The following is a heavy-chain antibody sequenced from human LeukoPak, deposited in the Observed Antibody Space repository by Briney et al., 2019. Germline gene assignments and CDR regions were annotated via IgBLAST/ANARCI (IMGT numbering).Heavy chain of an antibody. Sequence: SETLFLTCTVSGGSISSSSYYWGWIRQPPGKGLEWIGSIYYSGSTYYNPSLKSRVTISVDTSKNQFSLKLSSVTAADTAVYYCARVAAWFDPWGQGTLVTVSS. J-gene: IGHJ5*02. V-gene: IGHV4-39*07. CDR2: IYYSGST. CDR3: ARVAAWFDP. CDR1: GGSISSSSYY. D-gene: IGHD6-13*01.